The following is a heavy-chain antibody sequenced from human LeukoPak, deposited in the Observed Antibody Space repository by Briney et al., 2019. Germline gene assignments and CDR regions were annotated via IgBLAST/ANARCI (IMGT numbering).Heavy chain of an antibody. V-gene: IGHV4-38-2*02. Sequence: SETLSLTCTVSGYSISSGYYWGWIRQPPGKGLEWIGSIYHSGSTYYNPSLKSRVTISVDTSKNQFSLKLSSVTAADTAVYYCARAGGYYYDSSGYWRDWGQGTLVTVSS. CDR2: IYHSGST. CDR3: ARAGGYYYDSSGYWRD. J-gene: IGHJ4*02. D-gene: IGHD3-22*01. CDR1: GYSISSGYY.